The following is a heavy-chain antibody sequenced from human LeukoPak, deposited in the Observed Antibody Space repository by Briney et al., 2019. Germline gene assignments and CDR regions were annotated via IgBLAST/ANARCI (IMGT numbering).Heavy chain of an antibody. J-gene: IGHJ4*02. CDR3: ARHISGAATLD. CDR1: GGSISSYY. CDR2: IYPRVNT. D-gene: IGHD3-3*02. V-gene: IGHV4-4*07. Sequence: SETLSLTYAVSGGSISSYYWSWIRQPAGKGLEWIGRIYPRVNTNYNPSLKSRVTMSVDTAKNQLSLKMRAVTAADTAVYFCARHISGAATLDWGQGTLVTVSS.